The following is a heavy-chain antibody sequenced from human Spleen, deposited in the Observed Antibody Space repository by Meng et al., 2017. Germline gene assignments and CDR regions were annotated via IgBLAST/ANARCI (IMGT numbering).Heavy chain of an antibody. J-gene: IGHJ4*02. CDR1: GDSITNDNW. CDR2: IPHSGSS. CDR3: TRGSGGSV. D-gene: IGHD3-10*01. V-gene: IGHV4-4*02. Sequence: QVQLRESGPGLVKPSETLSLTCAVSGDSITNDNWWSWVRQPPGKGLEWIGEIPHSGSSAYNPSLKSRVTMSIDKSKNQFSRTLTSVTAADTAVYYWTRGSGGSVWGQGTLVTVSS.